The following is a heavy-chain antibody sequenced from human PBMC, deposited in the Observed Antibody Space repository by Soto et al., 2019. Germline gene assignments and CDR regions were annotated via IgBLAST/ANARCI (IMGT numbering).Heavy chain of an antibody. CDR1: GASISSPNW. CDR3: AYSTGWYRHDV. Sequence: QVQLQESVPGLVKPSRTLSLTCAVSGASISSPNWWTWLRQPPGKGLEWIGALLHGGTTNYNPSLKSRVTLSVDTSQNQFSLHLTTVTAAAPAIDYCAYSTGWYRHDVWGQGTSVNVSS. J-gene: IGHJ3*01. D-gene: IGHD6-19*01. CDR2: LLHGGTT. V-gene: IGHV4-4*02.